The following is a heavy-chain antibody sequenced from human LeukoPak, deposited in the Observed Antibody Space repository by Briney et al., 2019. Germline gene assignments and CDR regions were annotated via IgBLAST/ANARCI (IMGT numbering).Heavy chain of an antibody. CDR2: IWYDGSNK. J-gene: IGHJ4*02. CDR3: AKDKGLERRRGSFDY. D-gene: IGHD1-1*01. V-gene: IGHV3-33*06. CDR1: EFTFSAYA. Sequence: GGSLRLSCATSEFTFSAYAMHWVRQAPGRGLEWVAVIWYDGSNKYYADSVKGRFTISRDNSKNTLYLQMNSLRAEDTAVYYCAKDKGLERRRGSFDYWGQGALVTVSS.